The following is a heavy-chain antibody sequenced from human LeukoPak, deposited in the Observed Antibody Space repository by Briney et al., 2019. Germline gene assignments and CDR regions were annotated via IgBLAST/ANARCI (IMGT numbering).Heavy chain of an antibody. Sequence: SETLSLTCVVYGGSFSGYYWSWIRQPPGKGLEWIGEINHSGSTNYNPSLKSRVTISVDTSKNQFSLKLSSVTAADTAVYYCARNRCSGGSCYLRAYYFDYWGQGTLVTVSS. CDR3: ARNRCSGGSCYLRAYYFDY. J-gene: IGHJ4*02. V-gene: IGHV4-34*01. CDR1: GGSFSGYY. CDR2: INHSGST. D-gene: IGHD2-15*01.